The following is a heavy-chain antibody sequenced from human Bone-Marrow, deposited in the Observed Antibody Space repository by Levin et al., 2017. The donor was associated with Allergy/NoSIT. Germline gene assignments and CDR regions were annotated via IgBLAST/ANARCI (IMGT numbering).Heavy chain of an antibody. J-gene: IGHJ6*03. CDR2: ISSSGSTI. Sequence: PGGSLRLSCAASGFTFSDYYMSWIRQAPGKGLEWVSYISSSGSTIYYADSVKGRFTISRDNAKNSLYLQMNSLRDEDTAVYYCMYSSGDYYYYYMDVWGKGTTVTVSS. CDR3: MYSSGDYYYYYMDV. D-gene: IGHD6-19*01. V-gene: IGHV3-11*01. CDR1: GFTFSDYY.